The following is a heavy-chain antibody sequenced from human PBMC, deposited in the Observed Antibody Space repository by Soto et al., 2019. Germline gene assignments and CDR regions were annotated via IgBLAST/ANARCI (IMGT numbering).Heavy chain of an antibody. CDR1: GFTFSSYS. D-gene: IGHD3-10*02. Sequence: GGSLRLSCAASGFTFSSYSMNWVRQAPGKGLEWVSYISSSSSTIYYADSVKGRFTISRDNAKNSLYLQMNSLRAEDTAVYYCETSGCSGRYSIDYLDFWGQGPLVTVSS. CDR2: ISSSSSTI. CDR3: ETSGCSGRYSIDYLDF. J-gene: IGHJ4*02. V-gene: IGHV3-48*01.